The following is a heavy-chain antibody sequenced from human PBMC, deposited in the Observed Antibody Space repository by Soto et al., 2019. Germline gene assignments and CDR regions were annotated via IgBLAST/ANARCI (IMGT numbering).Heavy chain of an antibody. CDR2: IYYSGST. CDR1: GGSISSGGYY. J-gene: IGHJ5*02. D-gene: IGHD3-22*01. V-gene: IGHV4-31*03. CDR3: ARGDYYDSSGYDNWFDP. Sequence: SETLSLTCTVSGGSISSGGYYWSWIRQHPGKGLEWIGYIYYSGSTYHNPSLKSRVTISVDTSKNQFSLKLSSVTAADTAVYYCARGDYYDSSGYDNWFDPWGQGTLVTVSS.